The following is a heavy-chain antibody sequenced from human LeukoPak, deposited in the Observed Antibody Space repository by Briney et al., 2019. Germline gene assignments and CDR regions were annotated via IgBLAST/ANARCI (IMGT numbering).Heavy chain of an antibody. J-gene: IGHJ4*02. CDR2: ISYDGSNK. CDR3: AKEAKRWLQFPSNPDFDY. Sequence: PGGSLRLSCAASGFTFSSYGMHWVRQAPGKGLEWVAVISYDGSNKYYADSVKGRFTISRDDSKNTLYLQMNILRAEDTAVYYCAKEAKRWLQFPSNPDFDYWGQGTLVTVSS. V-gene: IGHV3-30*18. D-gene: IGHD5-12*01. CDR1: GFTFSSYG.